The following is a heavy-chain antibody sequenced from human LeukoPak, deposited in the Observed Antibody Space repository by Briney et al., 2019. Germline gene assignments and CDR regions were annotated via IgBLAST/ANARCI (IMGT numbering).Heavy chain of an antibody. CDR3: ARGRSGPGNAFDI. Sequence: KSSETLSLTCTVSGYSISSGYYWGWIRQPPGKGLEWIGSIYHSGSTYYNPSLKSRVTISVDTSKNQFSLKLSSVTAADTAVYYCARGRSGPGNAFDIWGQGTMVTVSS. V-gene: IGHV4-38-2*02. CDR1: GYSISSGYY. CDR2: IYHSGST. J-gene: IGHJ3*02. D-gene: IGHD2-15*01.